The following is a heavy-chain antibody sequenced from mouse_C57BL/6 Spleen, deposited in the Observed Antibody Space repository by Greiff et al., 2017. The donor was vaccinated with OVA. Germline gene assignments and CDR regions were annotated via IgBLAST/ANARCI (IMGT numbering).Heavy chain of an antibody. CDR2: IHPNSGST. V-gene: IGHV1-64*01. J-gene: IGHJ2*01. D-gene: IGHD4-1*01. CDR1: GYTFTSYW. CDR3: AREKAGTYYFDY. Sequence: VKLQQPGAELVKPGASVKLSCKASGYTFTSYWMHWVKQRPGQGLEWIGMIHPNSGSTNYNEKFKSKATLTVDKSSSTAYMQLSSLTSEDSAVYYCAREKAGTYYFDYWGQGTTLTVSS.